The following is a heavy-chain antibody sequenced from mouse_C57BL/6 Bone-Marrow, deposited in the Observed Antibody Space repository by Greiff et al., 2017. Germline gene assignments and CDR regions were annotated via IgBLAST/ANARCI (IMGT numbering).Heavy chain of an antibody. J-gene: IGHJ1*03. CDR1: GFNIKDDY. CDR3: TAFIYYYGSSYVRYFDV. Sequence: VHVKQSGAELVRPGASVKLSCTASGFNIKDDYMHWVKQRPEQGLEWIGWIDPENGDTEYASKFQGKATITADTSSNTAYLQLSSLTSEDTAVYYCTAFIYYYGSSYVRYFDVWGTGTTVTVSS. V-gene: IGHV14-4*01. CDR2: IDPENGDT. D-gene: IGHD1-1*01.